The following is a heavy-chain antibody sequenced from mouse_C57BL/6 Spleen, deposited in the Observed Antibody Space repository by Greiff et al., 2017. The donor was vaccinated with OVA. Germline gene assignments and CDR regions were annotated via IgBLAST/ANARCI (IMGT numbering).Heavy chain of an antibody. CDR2: IRNKANGSTT. J-gene: IGHJ1*03. CDR1: GFTFTDYY. CDR3: ARYGGSDSSFYWYFDV. V-gene: IGHV7-3*01. D-gene: IGHD1-1*02. Sequence: EVQVVESGGGLVQPGGSLSLSCAASGFTFTDYYMSWVRQPPGKALEWMGFIRNKANGSTTEYSASVKGRFTISRATSPSILYLQMLALRAEDSAADYCARYGGSDSSFYWYFDVWGTGTTVTVSA.